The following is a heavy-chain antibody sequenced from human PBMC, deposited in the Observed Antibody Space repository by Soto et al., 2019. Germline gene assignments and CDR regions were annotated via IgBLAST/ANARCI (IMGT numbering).Heavy chain of an antibody. CDR2: IYYSGSN. D-gene: IGHD2-15*01. CDR3: SRCSGGSCNI. J-gene: IGHJ4*02. Sequence: QVQLQESGPGLVKPSQTLSLTCTVSGGSISSGGYYWSWIRQHPGKGLERIGYIYYSGSNYYNPSLKCRVTISVDTSKKQFSLKLSSVTAADTAVYYCSRCSGGSCNIWGQGTLVTVSS. V-gene: IGHV4-31*03. CDR1: GGSISSGGYY.